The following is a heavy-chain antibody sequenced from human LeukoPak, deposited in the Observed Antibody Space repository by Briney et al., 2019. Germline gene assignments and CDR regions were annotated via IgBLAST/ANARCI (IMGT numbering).Heavy chain of an antibody. CDR2: IDPSDSYT. CDR1: GYSFTNYW. J-gene: IGHJ5*02. CDR3: ASLLTTTVNH. V-gene: IGHV5-10-1*01. Sequence: PGESLKISCKGSGYSFTNYWLGWVRQMPGKGLVWMGRIDPSDSYTNYSPSFQGHVTISADKSISTAYLQWSSLKASDTAMYYCASLLTTTVNHWGQGTLVTVSS. D-gene: IGHD4-17*01.